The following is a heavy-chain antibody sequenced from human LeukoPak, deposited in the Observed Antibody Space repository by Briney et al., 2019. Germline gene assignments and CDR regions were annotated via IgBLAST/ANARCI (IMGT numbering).Heavy chain of an antibody. J-gene: IGHJ4*02. D-gene: IGHD3-22*01. V-gene: IGHV3-33*08. Sequence: GGSLRLSCAASGFTFSNYAMSWVRQAPGKGLEWVAVIWYDGSNKYYADSVKGRFTISRDNSKNTLYLQMNSLRAEDTAVYYCARDFYYYDSSGYPFYYFDYWGQGTLVTVSS. CDR2: IWYDGSNK. CDR1: GFTFSNYA. CDR3: ARDFYYYDSSGYPFYYFDY.